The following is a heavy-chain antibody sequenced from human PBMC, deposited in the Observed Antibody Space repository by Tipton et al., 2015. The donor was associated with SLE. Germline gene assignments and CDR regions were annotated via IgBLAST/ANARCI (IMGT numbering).Heavy chain of an antibody. Sequence: LRLSCAASGFTFSIAWMSWVRQAPGKGLELIGTVYYYGTTYYNPSLRGRVTISVDTSNNQFSLRLTSVTAADTAVYYCARVATVFGVARILDYWGQGTLVTVSS. CDR2: VYYYGTT. D-gene: IGHD3-3*01. CDR1: GFTFSIAW. J-gene: IGHJ4*02. V-gene: IGHV4-38-2*01. CDR3: ARVATVFGVARILDY.